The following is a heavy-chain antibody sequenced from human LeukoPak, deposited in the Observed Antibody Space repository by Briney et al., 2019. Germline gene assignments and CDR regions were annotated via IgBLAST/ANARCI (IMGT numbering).Heavy chain of an antibody. CDR3: ARVTWYAGRTSRFDP. Sequence: SETLSLTCTVSGGSISSYYWSWIRQPPGKGLEWIGYIYYSGRTNYNPSLKSRVTISVDTSKNQFSLKLSSVTAADTAVYYCARVTWYAGRTSRFDPWGQGTLVTVSS. V-gene: IGHV4-59*01. D-gene: IGHD6-13*01. CDR2: IYYSGRT. J-gene: IGHJ5*02. CDR1: GGSISSYY.